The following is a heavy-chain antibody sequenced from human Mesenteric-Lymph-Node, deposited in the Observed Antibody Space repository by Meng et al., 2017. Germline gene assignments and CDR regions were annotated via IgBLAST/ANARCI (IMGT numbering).Heavy chain of an antibody. D-gene: IGHD6-13*01. CDR3: ARDAVIAAAGRSPFDY. CDR2: ISSSSYI. J-gene: IGHJ4*02. Sequence: GGSLRLSCAASGFPFSSYEMNWVRQAPGKGLEWVSSISSSSYIYYADSVKGRFTISRDNAKNSLYLQMNSLRAEDTAVYYCARDAVIAAAGRSPFDYWGQGTLVTVSS. CDR1: GFPFSSYE. V-gene: IGHV3-21*01.